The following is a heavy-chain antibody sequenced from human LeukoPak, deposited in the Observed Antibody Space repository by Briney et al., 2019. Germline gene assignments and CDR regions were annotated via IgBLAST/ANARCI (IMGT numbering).Heavy chain of an antibody. CDR1: GLTFSSYE. J-gene: IGHJ6*02. CDR3: ARPADHYYYGMDV. V-gene: IGHV3-48*03. CDR2: ISSSGSTI. Sequence: GGSLRLSCAASGLTFSSYEMNWVRQAPGKGLEWVSYISSSGSTIYYADSVKGRFTISRDNAKNSLSLQMNSLRAEDTAVYYCARPADHYYYGMDVWGQGTTVTVSS.